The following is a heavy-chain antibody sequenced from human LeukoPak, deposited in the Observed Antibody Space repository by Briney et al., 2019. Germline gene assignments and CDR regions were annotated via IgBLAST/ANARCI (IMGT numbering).Heavy chain of an antibody. Sequence: PSETLSLTCAVYGGSFSGYYWSWIRQPPGKGLEWIGEINHSGSTNYNPSLKSRVTISVDTSKNQFSLKLSSVTAADTAVYYCARGGLLLWFGESPDAFDIWGQGTMVTVSS. CDR2: INHSGST. CDR3: ARGGLLLWFGESPDAFDI. CDR1: GGSFSGYY. D-gene: IGHD3-10*01. J-gene: IGHJ3*02. V-gene: IGHV4-34*01.